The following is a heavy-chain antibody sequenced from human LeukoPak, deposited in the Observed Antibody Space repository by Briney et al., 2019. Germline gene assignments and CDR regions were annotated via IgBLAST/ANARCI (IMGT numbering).Heavy chain of an antibody. V-gene: IGHV3-7*01. CDR3: ARVSLYQLLWETNDI. CDR2: IKQDGSEK. Sequence: GGSLRLSCAVSGFSVSGYWMTWVRQAPGKGREWVANIKQDGSEKNYVDSVKGRFTISRDNAENSLFLQMNSLRAEDTAVYYCARVSLYQLLWETNDIWGQGTTVTVSS. J-gene: IGHJ6*02. CDR1: GFSVSGYW. D-gene: IGHD2-2*01.